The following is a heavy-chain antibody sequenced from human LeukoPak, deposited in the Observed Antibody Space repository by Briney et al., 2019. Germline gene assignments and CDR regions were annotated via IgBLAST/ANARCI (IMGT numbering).Heavy chain of an antibody. CDR2: ISWNSGSI. D-gene: IGHD3-9*01. J-gene: IGHJ4*02. V-gene: IGHV3-9*01. Sequence: PGRSLRLSCAASGFTFDNYAMHWVRQAPGKGLEWVSGISWNSGSICYAYSVKGRFTISRDTAKNSLYLQMNSLRAEDTALYYCAKDVHLILFDILTGYYGFGLDYWGQGTLVTVSS. CDR1: GFTFDNYA. CDR3: AKDVHLILFDILTGYYGFGLDY.